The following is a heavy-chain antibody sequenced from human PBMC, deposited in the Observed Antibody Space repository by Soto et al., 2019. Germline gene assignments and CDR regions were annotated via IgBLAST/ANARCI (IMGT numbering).Heavy chain of an antibody. CDR1: GGTFSSYS. D-gene: IGHD2-2*01. CDR2: IIPIFGTA. CDR3: ARGSRVPAAMVLYYYYGMDV. Sequence: QVQLVQSGAEVNKPGSSVKVSCKASGGTFSSYSISWVRQAPVQVLEWIGGIIPIFGTANYEQKFQGRVTITADESTSTAYMELSSLRCEDTAVYYCARGSRVPAAMVLYYYYGMDVWGQGTTVTVSS. J-gene: IGHJ6*02. V-gene: IGHV1-69*01.